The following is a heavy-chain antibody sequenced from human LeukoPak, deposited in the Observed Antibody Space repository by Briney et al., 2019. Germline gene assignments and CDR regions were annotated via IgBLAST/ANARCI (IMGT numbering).Heavy chain of an antibody. J-gene: IGHJ3*01. CDR1: GFTLDDYG. D-gene: IGHD1-14*01. V-gene: IGHV3-20*04. CDR2: INWNGGST. CDR3: AKARTVFTDAFDV. Sequence: PGGSLRLSCAASGFTLDDYGMSWIRQAPGKGLEWVSVINWNGGSTGNADSVKGRFTISRDNAKNSLYLQMNSLRAEDTAFYYCAKARTVFTDAFDVWGQGTMVTVSS.